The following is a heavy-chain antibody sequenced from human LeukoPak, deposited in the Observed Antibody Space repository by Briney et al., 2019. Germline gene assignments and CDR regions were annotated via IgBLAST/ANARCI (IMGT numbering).Heavy chain of an antibody. CDR2: ISYDGSNK. V-gene: IGHV3-30*18. Sequence: GGSLRLSCAASGFTFSSYGMHWVRQAPGKGLEWVAVISYDGSNKYYADSVKGRFTISRDNSKNTLYLQMNSLRAEDTAVYYCAKDLRITMGRGVDYWGQGTLATVSS. J-gene: IGHJ4*02. D-gene: IGHD3-10*01. CDR1: GFTFSSYG. CDR3: AKDLRITMGRGVDY.